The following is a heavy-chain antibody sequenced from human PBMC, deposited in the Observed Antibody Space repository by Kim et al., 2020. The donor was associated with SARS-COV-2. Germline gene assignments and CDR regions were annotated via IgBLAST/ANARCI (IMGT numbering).Heavy chain of an antibody. CDR3: ARYSSSWYRYWYFDL. V-gene: IGHV4-61*01. CDR2: IYYSGST. D-gene: IGHD6-13*01. Sequence: SETLSLTCTVSGGSVSSGSYYWSWIRQPPGKGLEWIGYIYYSGSTNYNPSLKSRVTISVDTSKNQFSLKLSSVTDADTAVYYCARYSSSWYRYWYFDLWGRGTLVTVSS. CDR1: GGSVSSGSYY. J-gene: IGHJ2*01.